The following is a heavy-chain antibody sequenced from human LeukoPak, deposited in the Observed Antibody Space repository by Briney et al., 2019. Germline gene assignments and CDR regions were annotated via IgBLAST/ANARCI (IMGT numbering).Heavy chain of an antibody. CDR2: INHSGST. D-gene: IGHD5-24*01. CDR1: GGSFSGYY. J-gene: IGHJ4*02. Sequence: SETLSLTCAVYGGSFSGYYWSWIRQPPGKGLEWIGEINHSGSTNHNPSLKSRVTISVDTSKNQFSLKLSSVTAADTAVYYCQRLTGGMATIIEDYWGQGTLVTVSS. CDR3: QRLTGGMATIIEDY. V-gene: IGHV4-34*01.